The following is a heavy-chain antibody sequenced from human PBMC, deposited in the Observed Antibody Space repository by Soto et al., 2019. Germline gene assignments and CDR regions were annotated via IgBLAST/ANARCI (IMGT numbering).Heavy chain of an antibody. CDR3: AKDRRSGAAAGIYYYYYGMDV. D-gene: IGHD6-13*01. V-gene: IGHV3-23*01. Sequence: RRLSCAASGFTFSSYAMSWVRQAPGKGLEWVSAISGSGGSTYYADSVKGRFTISRDNSKNTLYLQMNSLRAEDTAVYYCAKDRRSGAAAGIYYYYYGMDVWGQGTTVTVSS. J-gene: IGHJ6*02. CDR2: ISGSGGST. CDR1: GFTFSSYA.